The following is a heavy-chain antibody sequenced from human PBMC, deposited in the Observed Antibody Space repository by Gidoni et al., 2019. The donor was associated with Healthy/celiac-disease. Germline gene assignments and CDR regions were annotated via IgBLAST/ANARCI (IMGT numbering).Heavy chain of an antibody. CDR1: GGPFSSYS. V-gene: IGHV3-21*01. D-gene: IGHD6-13*01. Sequence: VPLVYAVGRHVQPGGPPELPSASRGGPFSSYSMNWVRQAPGKGLEWVSSISSSSSYIYYADSVKGRFTISRDNAKNSLYLQMNSLRAEDTAVYYCARDAQYSSSWYAWGQGTLVTVSS. CDR3: ARDAQYSSSWYA. J-gene: IGHJ5*02. CDR2: ISSSSSYI.